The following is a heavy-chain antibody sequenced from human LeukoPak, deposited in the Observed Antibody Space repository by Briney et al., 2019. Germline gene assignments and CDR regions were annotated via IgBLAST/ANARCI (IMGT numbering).Heavy chain of an antibody. CDR3: ARDRIVGATKSYNWFDP. Sequence: ASVKVSCKASGYTFTSYDINWVRQAPGQGLEWMGIINPSGGSTTYAQKFRGRLTMTRDMSTSTVYMELSSLRSEDTAVYYCARDRIVGATKSYNWFDPWGQGTLVTVSS. CDR2: INPSGGST. D-gene: IGHD1-26*01. V-gene: IGHV1-46*01. J-gene: IGHJ5*02. CDR1: GYTFTSYD.